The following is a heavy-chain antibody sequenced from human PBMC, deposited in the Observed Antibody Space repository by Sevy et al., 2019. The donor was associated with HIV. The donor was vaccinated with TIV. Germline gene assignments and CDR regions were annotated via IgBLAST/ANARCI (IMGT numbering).Heavy chain of an antibody. CDR3: AKGDYDFWSGYYINVRKTDYYYYGMDV. Sequence: GGSLRLSCAASGFTFSSYAMSWVRQAPGKGLEWVSAISGSGGSTYYADSVKGRFTISRDNSKNTLYLQMNSLRAEDTAVDYCAKGDYDFWSGYYINVRKTDYYYYGMDVWGQGTTVTVSS. CDR2: ISGSGGST. V-gene: IGHV3-23*01. CDR1: GFTFSSYA. D-gene: IGHD3-3*01. J-gene: IGHJ6*02.